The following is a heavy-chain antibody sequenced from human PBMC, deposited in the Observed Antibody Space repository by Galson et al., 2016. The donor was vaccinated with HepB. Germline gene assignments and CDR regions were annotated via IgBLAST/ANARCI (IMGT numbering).Heavy chain of an antibody. CDR3: GKHGGFDY. Sequence: SLRLSCAAFGFIFSTYGMHWVRQAPGKGLEWVAGISYDETKKYYADSVKGRFIISRDNSKNTLYLYMNNLTAGDTAIYYCGKHGGFDYWGQGALVTVSS. D-gene: IGHD3-16*01. CDR1: GFIFSTYG. V-gene: IGHV3-30*18. CDR2: ISYDETKK. J-gene: IGHJ4*02.